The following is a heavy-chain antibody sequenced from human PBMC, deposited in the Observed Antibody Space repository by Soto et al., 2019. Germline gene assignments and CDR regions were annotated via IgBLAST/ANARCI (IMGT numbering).Heavy chain of an antibody. CDR2: IIPTLGIA. CDR3: ARDRRNYYGSGSYFPDY. V-gene: IGHV1-69*08. J-gene: IGHJ4*02. D-gene: IGHD3-10*01. CDR1: GGTFSSYT. Sequence: QVQLVQSGAEVKKPGSSVKVSCKATGGTFSSYTISWVRQAPGQGLEWMGRIIPTLGIANYAQKFQGRVTITADKSTSTAYMELSSLRSEDTAVYYCARDRRNYYGSGSYFPDYWGQGTLVTVSS.